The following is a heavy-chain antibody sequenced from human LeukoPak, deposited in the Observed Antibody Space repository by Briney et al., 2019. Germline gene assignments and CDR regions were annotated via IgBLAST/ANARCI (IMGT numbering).Heavy chain of an antibody. Sequence: MTWVRQXPGKGLEWVSSIRTSVGSTFYADPVKGRFTISRDNSKNTLYLQLSSLRAEDTAVYYCAKVNPPRGGRSGWYETNDYWGQGTLVTVSS. D-gene: IGHD6-19*01. V-gene: IGHV3-23*01. CDR3: AKVNPPRGGRSGWYETNDY. CDR2: IRTSVGST. J-gene: IGHJ4*02.